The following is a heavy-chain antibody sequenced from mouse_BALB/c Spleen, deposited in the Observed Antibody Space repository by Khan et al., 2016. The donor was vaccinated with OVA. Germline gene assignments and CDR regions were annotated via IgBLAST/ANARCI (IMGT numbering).Heavy chain of an antibody. Sequence: QVQLQQSGPELKKPGETVKISCKASGYTFTNYGMNWVKQAPGKGLKWMGRINTYTGEPTYADDFKGRFVFSLETSASTAYLQISNLKNEDMTTYFCARISSYRYSDVWGAGTTVTVSS. CDR3: ARISSYRYSDV. J-gene: IGHJ1*01. D-gene: IGHD6-2*01. CDR2: INTYTGEP. V-gene: IGHV9-1*02. CDR1: GYTFTNYG.